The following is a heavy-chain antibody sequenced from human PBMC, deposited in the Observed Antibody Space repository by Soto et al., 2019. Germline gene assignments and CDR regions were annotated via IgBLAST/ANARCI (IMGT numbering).Heavy chain of an antibody. CDR1: GYTFTSYG. CDR2: ISAYNGNT. V-gene: IGHV1-18*01. CDR3: ASDPGGQRWLQLGVDY. D-gene: IGHD5-12*01. Sequence: QVQLVQSGAEVKKPGASVKVSCKASGYTFTSYGISSVRQAPGQGLEWMGWISAYNGNTNYAQKLQGRVTMTTDTSTSTGDMELRSLRSDDTAVYYCASDPGGQRWLQLGVDYWGQGTLFTVSS. J-gene: IGHJ4*02.